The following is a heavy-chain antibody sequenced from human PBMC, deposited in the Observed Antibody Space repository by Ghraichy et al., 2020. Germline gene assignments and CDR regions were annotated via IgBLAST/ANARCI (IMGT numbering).Heavy chain of an antibody. CDR2: INSDGSST. J-gene: IGHJ4*02. V-gene: IGHV3-74*01. CDR3: ARRDTSSSWAFDY. D-gene: IGHD6-13*01. Sequence: GGSLRLSCAASGFTFSSYRMHWVRQVPGKGLVWVSHINSDGSSTSYADSVKGRFTISRDNAKNTLFLQMNSLRAEDTAVYYCARRDTSSSWAFDYWGQGTLVTVSS. CDR1: GFTFSSYR.